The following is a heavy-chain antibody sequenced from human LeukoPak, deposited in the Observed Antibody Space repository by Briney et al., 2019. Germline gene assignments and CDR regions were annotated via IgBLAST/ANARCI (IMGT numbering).Heavy chain of an antibody. CDR3: ARTKPEYYDFWTPVDY. CDR2: ISSSSSYI. V-gene: IGHV3-21*01. Sequence: GGSLRLSCAASGFTFSSYSMNWVRQAPGKGLEWVSSISSSSSYIYYADSVEGRFTISRDNAKNSLYLQMNSLRAEDTAVYYCARTKPEYYDFWTPVDYWGQGTLVTVSS. D-gene: IGHD3-3*01. CDR1: GFTFSSYS. J-gene: IGHJ4*02.